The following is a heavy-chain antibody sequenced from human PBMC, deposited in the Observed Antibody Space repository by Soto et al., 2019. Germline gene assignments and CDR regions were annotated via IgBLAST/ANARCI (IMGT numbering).Heavy chain of an antibody. J-gene: IGHJ5*02. V-gene: IGHV3-30-3*01. D-gene: IGHD3-16*01. CDR1: GFTFSSYA. CDR3: ARDYDYLFDP. CDR2: ISYDGSNK. Sequence: PGGSLRLSCAASGFTFSSYAMHWVRQAPGKGLEWVAVISYDGSNKYYADSVKGRFTISRDNSKNTLYLQMNSLRAEDTAVYYCARDYDYLFDPWGQGTLVTVSS.